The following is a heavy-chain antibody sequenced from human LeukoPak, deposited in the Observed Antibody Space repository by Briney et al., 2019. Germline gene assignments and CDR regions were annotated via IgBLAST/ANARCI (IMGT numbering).Heavy chain of an antibody. CDR1: GGSISSYY. V-gene: IGHV4-59*01. J-gene: IGHJ4*02. D-gene: IGHD6-13*01. Sequence: SETLSLTCTVSGGSISSYYLSWIRQPPGKGLEWIGYIYYSGSTNYNPSLKSRVTISVETSKNQFSLKLSSVTAADTAVYYCARRGSSSWYEVTRPFDYWGQGTLVTVSS. CDR3: ARRGSSSWYEVTRPFDY. CDR2: IYYSGST.